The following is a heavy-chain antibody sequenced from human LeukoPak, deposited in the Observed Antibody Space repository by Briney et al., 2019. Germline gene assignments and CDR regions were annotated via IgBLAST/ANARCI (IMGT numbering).Heavy chain of an antibody. Sequence: SVKVSRKASVDTLSIYAISCVPQAPGQGLEWMGRIIPIFGTANYAQKCQGRVTITTDESASTAYMELSSLRSEDTGVYYCAKDGYGPEDSSGYRVDDCWGQGTLVTVSS. CDR3: AKDGYGPEDSSGYRVDDC. CDR1: VDTLSIYA. J-gene: IGHJ4*02. CDR2: IIPIFGTA. V-gene: IGHV1-69*05. D-gene: IGHD6-19*01.